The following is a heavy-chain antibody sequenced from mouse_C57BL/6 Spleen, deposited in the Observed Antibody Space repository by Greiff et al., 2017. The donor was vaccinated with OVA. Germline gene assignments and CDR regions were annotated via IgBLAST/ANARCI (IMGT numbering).Heavy chain of an antibody. V-gene: IGHV3-6*01. CDR3: ARNYHDYDGYFDV. D-gene: IGHD2-4*01. J-gene: IGHJ1*03. CDR1: GYSITSGYY. CDR2: ISYDGSN. Sequence: EVKLMESGPGLVKPSQSLSLTCSVTGYSITSGYYWNWIRQFPGNKLEWMGYISYDGSNNYNPSLKNRISITRDTSKNQFFLKLNSVTTEDTATYYCARNYHDYDGYFDVWGTGTTVTVSS.